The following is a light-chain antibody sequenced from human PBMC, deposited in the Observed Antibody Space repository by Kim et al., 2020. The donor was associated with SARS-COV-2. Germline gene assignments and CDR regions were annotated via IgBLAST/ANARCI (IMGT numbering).Light chain of an antibody. V-gene: IGLV2-23*02. Sequence: QSALTQPASVSGFPGQSITISCPGTSSDVGTYALVSWYQHSPGTAPKLMIYEVSKRPSGVSNRFSVSTSGNTASLTISGLQAVDEADYYCCSYAGSSTFVFGTGTKVTVL. J-gene: IGLJ1*01. CDR2: EVS. CDR1: SSDVGTYAL. CDR3: CSYAGSSTFV.